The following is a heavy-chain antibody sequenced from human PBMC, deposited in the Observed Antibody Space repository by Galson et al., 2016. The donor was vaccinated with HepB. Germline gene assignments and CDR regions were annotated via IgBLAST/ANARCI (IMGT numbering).Heavy chain of an antibody. Sequence: SLRLSCAASGFSFSTHSLNWVRQAPGKGLEWVSSISSRSLHIYYADSLRGRFTISRNDAKNSLYLQMDSRRDEDTAVYYCARWGDDYNPYYDDLDVWGQGTTVTVSS. D-gene: IGHD5-24*01. J-gene: IGHJ6*02. CDR1: GFSFSTHS. CDR3: ARWGDDYNPYYDDLDV. V-gene: IGHV3-21*06. CDR2: ISSRSLHI.